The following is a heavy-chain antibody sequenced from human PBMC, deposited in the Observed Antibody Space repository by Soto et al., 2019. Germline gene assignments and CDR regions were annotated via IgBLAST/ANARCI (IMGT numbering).Heavy chain of an antibody. CDR2: INPNSGGT. J-gene: IGHJ3*02. D-gene: IGHD4-17*01. Sequence: ASVKASCKASGYTFTGYYLHWVRQAPGQGLEWMGWINPNSGGTNYAQKFQGWVTMTRDTSISTAYMELSRLRSDDTAVYYRARGYGDFAFDIWGQGTTVTVSS. CDR3: ARGYGDFAFDI. CDR1: GYTFTGYY. V-gene: IGHV1-2*04.